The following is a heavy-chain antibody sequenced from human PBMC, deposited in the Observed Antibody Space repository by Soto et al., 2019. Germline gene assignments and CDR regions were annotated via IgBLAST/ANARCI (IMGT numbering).Heavy chain of an antibody. CDR2: TYWDGDS. V-gene: IGHV2-5*02. CDR3: VDRKLTPYGQMGLDY. D-gene: IGHD2-8*01. J-gene: IGHJ4*01. CDR1: GFSLRTTGVA. Sequence: QITLKESGPTLVKPTQTLTLTCTFSGFSLRTTGVAVGWIRQPPGKALEWLALTYWDGDSRYSPSLKGRVTATKDTPKNQVVLTLTNMDPCETATYYRVDRKLTPYGQMGLDYWGQGILGTGSS.